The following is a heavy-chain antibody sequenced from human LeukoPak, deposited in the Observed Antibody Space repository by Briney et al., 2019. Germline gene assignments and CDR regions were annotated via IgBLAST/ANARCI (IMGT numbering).Heavy chain of an antibody. V-gene: IGHV1-46*01. D-gene: IGHD3-22*01. CDR1: GYTFTGYY. CDR3: ARDQDETSGYIDF. CDR2: INPRGGST. Sequence: ASVKVSCKASGYTFTGYYMHWVRQAPGQGLEWVGIINPRGGSTSYAHKFQGRVTMTGDTSTSTVYMEPSSLRSEDTAVYYCARDQDETSGYIDFWGQGTLVTVSS. J-gene: IGHJ4*02.